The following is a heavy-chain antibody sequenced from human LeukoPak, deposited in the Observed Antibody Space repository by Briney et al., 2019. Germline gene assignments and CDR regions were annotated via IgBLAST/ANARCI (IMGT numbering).Heavy chain of an antibody. CDR3: ARSSGVSGKWGDNCFDP. CDR2: INPKTGST. V-gene: IGHV1-2*02. CDR1: GYSFSGNY. J-gene: IGHJ5*02. D-gene: IGHD3-10*01. Sequence: ASVKVSCKASGYSFSGNYIHWVRQAPGQGLEWMGWINPKTGSTNYAEKFQGRVTMTRDTSISTCYMELSRLRSDDVAVYYFARSSGVSGKWGDNCFDPGARERWSSSPQ.